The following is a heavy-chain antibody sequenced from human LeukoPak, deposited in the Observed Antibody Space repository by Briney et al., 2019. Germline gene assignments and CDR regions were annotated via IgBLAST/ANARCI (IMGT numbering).Heavy chain of an antibody. CDR1: GGSISSYY. J-gene: IGHJ4*02. V-gene: IGHV4-59*12. CDR3: ARVSYRRTVAGFDY. CDR2: IYYSGST. D-gene: IGHD6-19*01. Sequence: PSETLSLTCTVSGGSISSYYWSWIRQPPGKGLEWIGYIYYSGSTNYNPSLKSRVTMSVDTSKNQFSLKLSSVTAADTAVYYCARVSYRRTVAGFDYWGQGTLVTVSS.